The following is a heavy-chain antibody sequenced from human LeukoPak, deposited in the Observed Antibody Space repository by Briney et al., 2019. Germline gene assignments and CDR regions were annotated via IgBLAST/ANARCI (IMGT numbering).Heavy chain of an antibody. Sequence: SETLSLTCAVYGGSFSGYYWSWIRQPPGKGLEWIGEINHSGSTNYNPSLKSRVTISVDTPKNQFSLKLSSVTAADTAVYYCARGYYGSGSSFDYWGQGTLVTVSS. J-gene: IGHJ4*02. CDR1: GGSFSGYY. V-gene: IGHV4-34*01. CDR2: INHSGST. CDR3: ARGYYGSGSSFDY. D-gene: IGHD3-10*01.